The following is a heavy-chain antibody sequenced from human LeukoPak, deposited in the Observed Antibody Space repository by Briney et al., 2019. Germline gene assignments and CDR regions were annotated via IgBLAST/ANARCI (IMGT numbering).Heavy chain of an antibody. D-gene: IGHD3-10*01. V-gene: IGHV3-7*01. CDR3: ARVALSRVAFDI. CDR2: IKQDGTEK. CDR1: GFTFSNAW. Sequence: PGGSLRLTCAASGFTFSNAWMSWVRQAPGKGLEWVANIKQDGTEKYSVDSVKGRFAISRDNAKSSLFLQMNSLRAEDSAVYYCARVALSRVAFDIWGQGTIVTVSS. J-gene: IGHJ3*02.